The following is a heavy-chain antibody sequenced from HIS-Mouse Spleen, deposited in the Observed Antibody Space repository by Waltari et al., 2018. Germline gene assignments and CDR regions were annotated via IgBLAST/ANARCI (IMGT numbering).Heavy chain of an antibody. V-gene: IGHV4-39*07. J-gene: IGHJ2*01. CDR3: AREIPYSSSWYDWYFDL. CDR2: LYYSGST. CDR1: GGPISSSSSY. Sequence: QLQLQESGPGLVKPSETLSLTCTVSGGPISSSSSYWGWIRQPPGKGLEWIVCLYYSGSTYYNPSLKSRVTISVDTSKNQFSLKLSSVTAADTAVYYCAREIPYSSSWYDWYFDLWGRGTLVTVSS. D-gene: IGHD6-13*01.